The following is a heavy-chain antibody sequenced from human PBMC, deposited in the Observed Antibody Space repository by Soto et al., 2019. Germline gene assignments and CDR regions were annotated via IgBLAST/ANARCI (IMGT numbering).Heavy chain of an antibody. Sequence: EVQLVESGGGLVQPGGSLRLSCAASGFTFSSYWMHWVRQAPGKGLVWVSRIKSDGSSTSYADAVKGRFTISRDNAKNTLYLQMNSLSAEDTAVYYCARGRGHYCDTHYWGQGTLVTVSS. CDR3: ARGRGHYCDTHY. CDR2: IKSDGSST. D-gene: IGHD3-22*01. J-gene: IGHJ4*02. CDR1: GFTFSSYW. V-gene: IGHV3-74*01.